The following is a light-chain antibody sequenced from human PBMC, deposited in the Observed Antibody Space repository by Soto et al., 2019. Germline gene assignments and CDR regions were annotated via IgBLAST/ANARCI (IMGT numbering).Light chain of an antibody. Sequence: DVQMTQSPSSLSAFVGDRVTITCRASQSISSYLNWYQQKPGKAPKLLIYAESSLQSGFPSRFSGSGSGTDFTLTISSLQPEDFATYYCQQIYSTPQTFGQGTKVEIK. J-gene: IGKJ1*01. V-gene: IGKV1-39*01. CDR2: AES. CDR1: QSISSY. CDR3: QQIYSTPQT.